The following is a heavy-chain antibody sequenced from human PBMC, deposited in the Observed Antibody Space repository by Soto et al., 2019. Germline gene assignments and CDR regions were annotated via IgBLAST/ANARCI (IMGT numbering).Heavy chain of an antibody. D-gene: IGHD4-17*01. Sequence: QVQLVQSGAEVKKPGSSVKVSCKTSGGTFSSYAINWVRQAPGQGLEWMGGIIPIFGTANYAQKFQGRITITADKSTNTAYMELRSLRSDDTAVYYCASSPPPTVTMYSRFCDLWGRGTLVTFSS. CDR1: GGTFSSYA. CDR3: ASSPPPTVTMYSRFCDL. V-gene: IGHV1-69*14. CDR2: IIPIFGTA. J-gene: IGHJ2*01.